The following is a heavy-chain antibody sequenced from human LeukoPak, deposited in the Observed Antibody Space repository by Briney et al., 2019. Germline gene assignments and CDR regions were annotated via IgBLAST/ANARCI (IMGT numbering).Heavy chain of an antibody. V-gene: IGHV4-4*07. D-gene: IGHD3-22*01. J-gene: IGHJ4*02. CDR3: ARDGKWLTLYYFDY. CDR1: GASISGYY. CDR2: IYSSGST. Sequence: SGTPSPTCTVSGASISGYYWSWIRQPAGKGLEWIGRIYSSGSTNYNPSLKSRVTMSVDTSKNQFSLKLSSVTAADTAVYYCARDGKWLTLYYFDYWGQGTLVTASS.